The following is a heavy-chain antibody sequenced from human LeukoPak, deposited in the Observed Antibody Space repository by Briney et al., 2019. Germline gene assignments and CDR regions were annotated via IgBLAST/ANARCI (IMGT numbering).Heavy chain of an antibody. CDR3: ARELTALNY. CDR1: GFTFTTYW. D-gene: IGHD2-21*02. CDR2: IKQDGSDK. Sequence: HPGGSLRLSCAASGFTFTTYWMTWVRQAPGKGLEWVANIKQDGSDKYYVHSVKGRFTISRDNAKNSLYLQMNSLRAEDTAVYYCARELTALNYWGQGTLVTVSS. J-gene: IGHJ4*02. V-gene: IGHV3-7*01.